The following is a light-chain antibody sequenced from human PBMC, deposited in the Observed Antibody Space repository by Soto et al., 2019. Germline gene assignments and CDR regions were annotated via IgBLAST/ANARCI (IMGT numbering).Light chain of an antibody. Sequence: DIVMTQSPDSLVVSLGERATINCKSSQTVLYTSNNKNYLAWYQQKPGQPPKRLIYWASTRESGVPDRFSGSGSGTDFTLTISSLQAEDVAVYYCQQYYSTPFTFGPGTKVDIK. CDR1: QTVLYTSNNKNY. CDR2: WAS. J-gene: IGKJ3*01. V-gene: IGKV4-1*01. CDR3: QQYYSTPFT.